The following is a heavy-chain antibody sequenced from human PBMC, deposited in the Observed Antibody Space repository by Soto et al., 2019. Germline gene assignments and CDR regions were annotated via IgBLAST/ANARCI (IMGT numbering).Heavy chain of an antibody. D-gene: IGHD2-8*01. CDR3: ATEMATIKGFFDK. J-gene: IGHJ4*02. CDR1: GYTFTGYT. CDR2: INSSSSDS. Sequence: QAHLVQSGAEVKKPGASVKVSCKASGYTFTGYTFHWVRQAPGQGLEWMAWINSSSSDSSFAPKIQGRVTVTMDAASSTAYTELTRLRSDDPAVYYCATEMATIKGFFDKWGQGTPVAVSS. V-gene: IGHV1-2*02.